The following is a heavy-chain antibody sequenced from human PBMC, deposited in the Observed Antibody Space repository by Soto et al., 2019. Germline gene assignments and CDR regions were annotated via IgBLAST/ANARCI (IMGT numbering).Heavy chain of an antibody. V-gene: IGHV1-18*01. J-gene: IGHJ6*02. CDR2: ISGYNGNT. D-gene: IGHD6-19*01. CDR3: AREGIGVYYYEGMDV. CDR1: GYTFSSYG. Sequence: QVQLEQSGAEVKKPGASVKVSCKASGYTFSSYGLSWVRQAPGQGLEWMGWISGYNGNTNYELKFQDRVTMTTDTSTNTAYMELRSLRSDDTAVYYCAREGIGVYYYEGMDVWGQGTTVTVSS.